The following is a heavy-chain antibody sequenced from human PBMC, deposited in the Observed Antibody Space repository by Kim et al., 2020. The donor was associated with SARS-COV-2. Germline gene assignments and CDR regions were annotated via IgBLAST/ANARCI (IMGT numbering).Heavy chain of an antibody. Sequence: ETRYSPSFQSKVTSSADESISTAYLQWSSLKASDTAMYYCARLQPFYPDYWGQGTLVTVSS. D-gene: IGHD6-13*01. CDR3: ARLQPFYPDY. V-gene: IGHV5-51*01. J-gene: IGHJ4*02. CDR2: ET.